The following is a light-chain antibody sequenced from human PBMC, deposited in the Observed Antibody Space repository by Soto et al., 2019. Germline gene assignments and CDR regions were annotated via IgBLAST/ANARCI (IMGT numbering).Light chain of an antibody. V-gene: IGLV4-69*01. J-gene: IGLJ2*01. CDR3: QTWGTGIVV. CDR2: LNSDGSH. Sequence: QLVLTQSPSASASLGASVKLTCTLSSGHSSDAIAWHQQQPEKGPRYLMKLNSDGSHSKGDGIPDRFSGSSSGAERYLTISSLQSEDEDDYYCQTWGTGIVVFGGGTKVTVL. CDR1: SGHSSDA.